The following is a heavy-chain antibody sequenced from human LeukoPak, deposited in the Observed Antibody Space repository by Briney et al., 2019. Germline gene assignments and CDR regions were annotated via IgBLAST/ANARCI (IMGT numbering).Heavy chain of an antibody. CDR1: GYSFTSYW. Sequence: GESLKISCKGSGYSFTSYWIGWVRQMPGKGLEWMGIIYPGDSDTRYSPSFQGQVTISADKSISTAYLQWSSLKAPDTAMYYCARQDSSGYYSSTPNFDYWGQGTLVTVSS. D-gene: IGHD3-22*01. J-gene: IGHJ4*02. V-gene: IGHV5-51*01. CDR2: IYPGDSDT. CDR3: ARQDSSGYYSSTPNFDY.